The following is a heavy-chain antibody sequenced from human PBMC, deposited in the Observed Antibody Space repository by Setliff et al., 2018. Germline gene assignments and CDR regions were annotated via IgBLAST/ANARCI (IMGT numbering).Heavy chain of an antibody. CDR3: ARPLSSGNYYY. CDR2: INYSGST. V-gene: IGHV4-39*01. D-gene: IGHD1-26*01. CDR1: GGSISSSSYY. J-gene: IGHJ4*02. Sequence: SETLSLTCTVSGGSISSSSYYWGWIRQPPGLGLEWVGSINYSGSTYYNPSIKSRVTISVDTSKNQFSLKLSAVAAADTDVYCCARPLSSGNYYYWGQGTLVTVSS.